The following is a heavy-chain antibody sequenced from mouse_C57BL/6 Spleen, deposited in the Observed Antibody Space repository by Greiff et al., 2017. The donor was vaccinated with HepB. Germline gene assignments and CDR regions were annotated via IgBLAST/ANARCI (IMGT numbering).Heavy chain of an antibody. J-gene: IGHJ4*01. V-gene: IGHV1-9*01. CDR2: ILPGSGST. Sequence: QVQLQQSGAELMKPGASVKLSCKATGYTFTGYWIEWVKQRPGHGLEWIGEILPGSGSTNYNEKFKGKATFTADTSSNTAYMQLSSLTTEDSAIYYCARGGPTTVVATRVYYYAMDYWGQGTSVTVSS. CDR1: GYTFTGYW. D-gene: IGHD1-1*01. CDR3: ARGGPTTVVATRVYYYAMDY.